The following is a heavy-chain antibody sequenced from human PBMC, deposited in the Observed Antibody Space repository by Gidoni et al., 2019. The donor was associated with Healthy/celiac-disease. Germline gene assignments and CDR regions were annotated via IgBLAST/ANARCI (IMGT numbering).Heavy chain of an antibody. CDR2: IWYDGSNK. CDR1: GFTFSRYG. J-gene: IGHJ4*02. D-gene: IGHD3-22*01. Sequence: QVQLVESGGGVVQPGRSLRLSCAASGFTFSRYGMHWVRQAPGKGLEWVAVIWYDGSNKYYADSVKGGFTISRDNSKNTLYLQMNSLRAEDTAVYYCARDRYDSGPLDYWGQGTLVTVSA. V-gene: IGHV3-33*01. CDR3: ARDRYDSGPLDY.